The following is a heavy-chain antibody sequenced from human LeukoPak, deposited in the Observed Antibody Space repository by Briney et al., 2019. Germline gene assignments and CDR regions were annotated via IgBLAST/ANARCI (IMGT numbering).Heavy chain of an antibody. CDR3: ARDPSVGGYSGSELDF. J-gene: IGHJ4*02. CDR2: ISYTGDET. CDR1: GFTFSHFF. Sequence: GGSLRLSCAGSGFTFSHFFMHWVRQAPGRGLEYVSAISYTGDETYYAKSVKGRFTVSRDNSKNTLYLQMGSLRPEDTAIYFCARDPSVGGYSGSELDFWGQGTLVTVSS. V-gene: IGHV3-64*01. D-gene: IGHD5-12*01.